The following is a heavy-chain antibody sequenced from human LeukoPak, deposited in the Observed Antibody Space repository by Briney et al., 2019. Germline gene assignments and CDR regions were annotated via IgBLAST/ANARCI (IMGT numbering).Heavy chain of an antibody. J-gene: IGHJ4*02. V-gene: IGHV1-18*01. D-gene: IGHD3-9*01. Sequence: ASVKVSCKASGYTFTSYGISWVRQAPGQGLEWMGWISAYNGNTNYAQKLQGRVTMTTDTSTSTAYMELRSLRSDDTAVYYCARVRWPEVDILTGYYPDYWGQGTLVTVSS. CDR3: ARVRWPEVDILTGYYPDY. CDR2: ISAYNGNT. CDR1: GYTFTSYG.